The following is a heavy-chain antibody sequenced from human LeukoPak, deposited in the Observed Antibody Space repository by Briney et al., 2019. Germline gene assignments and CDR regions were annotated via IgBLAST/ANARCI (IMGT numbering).Heavy chain of an antibody. CDR2: IRYDGSNK. CDR1: GFSFSSYG. CDR3: AKGPIPYYDSSGLDY. V-gene: IGHV3-30*02. J-gene: IGHJ4*02. Sequence: GGSLRLSCAASGFSFSSYGMHWVRQAPGKGLERVSFIRYDGSNKYYADSVKGRFTISRDNSKNTLYLQMNSLRAEDTAVYYCAKGPIPYYDSSGLDYWGQGTLVTVSS. D-gene: IGHD3-22*01.